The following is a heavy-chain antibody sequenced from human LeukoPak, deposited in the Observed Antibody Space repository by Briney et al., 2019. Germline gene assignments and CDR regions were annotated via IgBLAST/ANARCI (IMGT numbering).Heavy chain of an antibody. J-gene: IGHJ4*02. CDR1: GFTFYDYA. D-gene: IGHD5-18*01. CDR2: ISWNSGSI. Sequence: GGSLRLSCAASGFTFYDYAMHWVRQAPGKGLEWVSGISWNSGSIGYADSVKGRFTISRDNAKNSLYLQMNSLRAEDTAVYYCAKAVSGYTYSPGDYWGQGTLVTVSS. V-gene: IGHV3-9*01. CDR3: AKAVSGYTYSPGDY.